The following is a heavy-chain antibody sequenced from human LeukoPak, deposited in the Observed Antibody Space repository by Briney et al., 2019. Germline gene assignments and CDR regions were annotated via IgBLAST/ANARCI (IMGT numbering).Heavy chain of an antibody. D-gene: IGHD2-2*01. CDR1: GFTFSSYG. CDR2: IRYDGSNK. Sequence: GGSLRLSCAASGFTFSSYGMHWVRQAPGKGLEWVAFIRYDGSNKYYADSVKGRFTISRDNSKNTLYLQMNSLRAEDTAVYYRAKESIVVVQDYYYYYMDVWGKGTTVTVSS. V-gene: IGHV3-30*02. CDR3: AKESIVVVQDYYYYYMDV. J-gene: IGHJ6*03.